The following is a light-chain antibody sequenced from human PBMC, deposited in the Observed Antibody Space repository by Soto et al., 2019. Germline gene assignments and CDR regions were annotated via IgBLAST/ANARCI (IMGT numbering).Light chain of an antibody. CDR3: QQYNSYSSRT. CDR2: KAS. Sequence: DIQMTQSPSTLSASVRDRVTITCRASQSISSWLAWYQQKPGKAPKLLIYKASSLESGVPSRFIGSGSGTDFTLTISSLQPDDFAAYYCQQYNSYSSRTFGQGTKLEIK. CDR1: QSISSW. J-gene: IGKJ2*02. V-gene: IGKV1-5*03.